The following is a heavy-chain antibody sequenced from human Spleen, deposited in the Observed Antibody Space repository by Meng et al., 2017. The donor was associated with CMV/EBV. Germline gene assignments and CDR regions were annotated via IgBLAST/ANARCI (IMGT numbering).Heavy chain of an antibody. Sequence: GESLKISCAASGFTFSSYWMHWVRQAPGKGLVWVSRINSDGSSTTYADSVKGRFTISRDNAKNSLYLQMNSLRAEDTAVYYCASSLDIVVVPAAVRYYYYGMDVWGQGTTVTVSS. CDR1: GFTFSSYW. J-gene: IGHJ6*02. D-gene: IGHD2-2*03. V-gene: IGHV3-74*01. CDR2: INSDGSST. CDR3: ASSLDIVVVPAAVRYYYYGMDV.